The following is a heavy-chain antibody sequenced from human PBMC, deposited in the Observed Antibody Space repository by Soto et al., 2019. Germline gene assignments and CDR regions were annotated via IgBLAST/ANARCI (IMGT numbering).Heavy chain of an antibody. CDR1: GGSFMGFY. J-gene: IGHJ4*02. CDR2: INHSGST. Sequence: SETPSPTCAGLGGSFMGFYLGGVRPPPGKGLEWIGEINHSGSTNYNPSLKSRVTISVDTSKNQFSLKLSSVTAADTAVYYCARGSPFKMTTVTFFDYWGQGTLVTVSS. D-gene: IGHD4-4*01. CDR3: ARGSPFKMTTVTFFDY. V-gene: IGHV4-34*01.